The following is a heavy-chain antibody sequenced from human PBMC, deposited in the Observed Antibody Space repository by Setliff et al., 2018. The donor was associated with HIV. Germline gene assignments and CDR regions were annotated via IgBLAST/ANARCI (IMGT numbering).Heavy chain of an antibody. CDR3: ARTHYSFNLLEYYYYYYMDV. CDR1: GASTSTYY. J-gene: IGHJ6*03. D-gene: IGHD4-4*01. CDR2: IYFSGST. Sequence: SETLSLTCTVSGASTSTYYWTWIRQSPGKGLEWIGYIYFSGSTNYNPSLGSRVTISLDTSKNQFSLEVSSVTAADTAVYYCARTHYSFNLLEYYYYYYMDVWGKGTTVTVSS. V-gene: IGHV4-59*01.